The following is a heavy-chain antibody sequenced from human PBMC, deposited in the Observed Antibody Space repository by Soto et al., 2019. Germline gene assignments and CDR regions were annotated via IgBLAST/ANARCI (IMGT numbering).Heavy chain of an antibody. CDR2: VYHSGST. CDR1: SGSISRSNW. CDR3: AGRNSLASVSLNFRGLSNYKWMDQ. Sequence: SETLSLTCAVSSGSISRSNWWRWVRRTPGKGLEWIGEVYHSGSTKYNPSLKSRVTISVDKSKNQFSLKLSSVTATDTAVYYCAGRNSLASVSLNFRGLSNYKWMDQWGPEALLTVSS. D-gene: IGHD3-16*02. V-gene: IGHV4-4*02. J-gene: IGHJ5*02.